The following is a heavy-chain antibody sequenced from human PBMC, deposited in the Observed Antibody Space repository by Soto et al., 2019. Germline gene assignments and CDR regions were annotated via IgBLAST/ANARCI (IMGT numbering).Heavy chain of an antibody. Sequence: SETLSLTCTVSGASISYGGYSWSWIRQSPGKGLEWIGYINHLETTFYNPSFESRLTLSIDRTKNQFSLKLNSMTAADRAVYYCARGGGYDSFDYWGQGILVTLSS. V-gene: IGHV4-30-2*06. J-gene: IGHJ4*02. CDR1: GASISYGGYS. CDR3: ARGGGYDSFDY. CDR2: INHLETT. D-gene: IGHD5-12*01.